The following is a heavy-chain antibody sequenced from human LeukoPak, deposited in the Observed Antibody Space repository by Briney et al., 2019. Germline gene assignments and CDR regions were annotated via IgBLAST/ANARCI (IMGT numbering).Heavy chain of an antibody. Sequence: GGSLRLSCAASGFTFSSYWMSWVRQAPGKGLEWVANIKQDGSEKYYVDSVKGRFTISRDNAKNSLYLQMNSLRAEDTAVYYCARVGGSYPKPYYYYGMDVWGQGTTVTVSS. V-gene: IGHV3-7*01. CDR1: GFTFSSYW. J-gene: IGHJ6*02. CDR3: ARVGGSYPKPYYYYGMDV. D-gene: IGHD1-26*01. CDR2: IKQDGSEK.